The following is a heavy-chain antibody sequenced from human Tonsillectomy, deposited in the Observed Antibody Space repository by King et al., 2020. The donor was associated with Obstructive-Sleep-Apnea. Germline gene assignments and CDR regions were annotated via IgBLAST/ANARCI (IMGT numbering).Heavy chain of an antibody. V-gene: IGHV4-59*08. CDR2: IYYSGST. Sequence: VQLQESGPGLVKPSETLSLTCSVSGGSISSNYWSWIRQPPGKGLEWIGYIYYSGSTKYNPSLKSRVTISIDTSRNQFSLRLNSVTAADTAVYYCARHPGFYVTLWYFAFWGQGTLVTVSS. CDR1: GGSISSNY. D-gene: IGHD2/OR15-2a*01. J-gene: IGHJ4*02. CDR3: ARHPGFYVTLWYFAF.